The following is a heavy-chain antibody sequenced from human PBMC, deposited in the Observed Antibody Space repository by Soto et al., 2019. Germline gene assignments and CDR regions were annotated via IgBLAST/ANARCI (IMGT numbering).Heavy chain of an antibody. CDR3: ASDGRIAAAGDLYYYYYMDV. D-gene: IGHD6-13*01. CDR1: GGSISSGGYY. V-gene: IGHV4-31*03. CDR2: IYYSGST. J-gene: IGHJ6*03. Sequence: SETLSLTCTVSGGSISSGGYYWSWIRQHPGKGLEWIGYIYYSGSTYYNPSLKSRVTISVDTSKNQFFLKLSSVTAADTAVYYCASDGRIAAAGDLYYYYYMDVWGKGTTVTVSS.